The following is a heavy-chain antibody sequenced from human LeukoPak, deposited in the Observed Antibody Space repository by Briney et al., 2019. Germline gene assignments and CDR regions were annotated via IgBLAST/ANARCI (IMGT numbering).Heavy chain of an antibody. CDR3: ARGNWNYPFDY. CDR1: GFTVSSNY. J-gene: IGHJ4*02. CDR2: IYSGAST. V-gene: IGHV3-53*01. D-gene: IGHD1-7*01. Sequence: GGSLRLSCAASGFTVSSNYMSWVRQAPGKGLGWVSVIYSGASTYYADSVKGRFTIFRDNSKNTLYLQMNSLRAEDTAVYYCARGNWNYPFDYWGQGTLVTVSS.